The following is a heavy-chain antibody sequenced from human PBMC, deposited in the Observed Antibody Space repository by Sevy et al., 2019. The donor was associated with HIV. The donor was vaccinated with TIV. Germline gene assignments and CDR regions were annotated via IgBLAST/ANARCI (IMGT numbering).Heavy chain of an antibody. V-gene: IGHV3-30*02. CDR1: GFTFNFHG. CDR2: IWHDASNK. J-gene: IGHJ5*02. D-gene: IGHD4-4*01. Sequence: GGSLRLSCAASGFTFNFHGMHWVRQAPGKGLEWVAFIWHDASNKYMDDSVKGRFTISRDNSKNTLFLQMNSLTVEDTAVYYCARETDNSARWLDPWGQGTLVTVSS. CDR3: ARETDNSARWLDP.